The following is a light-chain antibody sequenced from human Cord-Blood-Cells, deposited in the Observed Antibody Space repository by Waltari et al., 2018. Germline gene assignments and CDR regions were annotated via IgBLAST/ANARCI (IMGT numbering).Light chain of an antibody. CDR1: QSVLYSSNNKNY. CDR2: WAS. CDR3: QQYYSTPYS. V-gene: IGKV4-1*01. Sequence: DIVMTQSPDPLAVSLGERATLNCTSSQSVLYSSNNKNYLAWYQQKPGQPPKLLIYWASTRESGVPDRFSGSGSGTDFTLTISSLQAEDVAVYYCQQYYSTPYSFGQGTKLEIK. J-gene: IGKJ2*03.